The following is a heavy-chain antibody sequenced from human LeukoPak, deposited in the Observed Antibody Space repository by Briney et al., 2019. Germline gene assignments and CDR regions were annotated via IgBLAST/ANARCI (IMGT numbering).Heavy chain of an antibody. V-gene: IGHV1-69*04. CDR3: ARDQGDNSYGYYAIWYAFDV. Sequence: SVKVSCKASGGTFNNYAISWVRQGPGQGDEWRVGIFPILGIANYAHEFQGRLIITADKATSSAYMELSSLRSEDTAVYYCARDQGDNSYGYYAIWYAFDVWGQGTMVTVSS. CDR2: IFPILGIA. J-gene: IGHJ3*01. CDR1: GGTFNNYA. D-gene: IGHD5-18*01.